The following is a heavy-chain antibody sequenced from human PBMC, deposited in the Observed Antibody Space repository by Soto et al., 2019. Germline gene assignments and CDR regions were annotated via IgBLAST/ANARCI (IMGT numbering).Heavy chain of an antibody. CDR2: INHSGRT. D-gene: IGHD2-15*01. Sequence: QVQLQQWGAGLLKPSETLSLTCAVYGGSFSGYYWSWIRQPPGKGLEWIGEINHSGRTNYNPSLKSRVTISVDTSKNQFSLKLSSVTAADTAVYYCARARGGIFDYWGQGTLVTVSS. CDR3: ARARGGIFDY. V-gene: IGHV4-34*01. J-gene: IGHJ4*02. CDR1: GGSFSGYY.